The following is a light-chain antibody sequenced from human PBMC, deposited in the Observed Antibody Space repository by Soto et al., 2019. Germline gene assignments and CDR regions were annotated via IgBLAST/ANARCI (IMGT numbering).Light chain of an antibody. CDR1: SSDVGGYNY. V-gene: IGLV2-11*01. Sequence: QSALTQPRSVSGSPGQSVAISCTGTSSDVGGYNYVSWYQQHPGKAPKPMIYDVTKRPSGVPDRFSGSKSGNTASLTISGLQAEDEADYYCCSYAGSYVVFGRGTKLTVL. CDR2: DVT. J-gene: IGLJ2*01. CDR3: CSYAGSYVV.